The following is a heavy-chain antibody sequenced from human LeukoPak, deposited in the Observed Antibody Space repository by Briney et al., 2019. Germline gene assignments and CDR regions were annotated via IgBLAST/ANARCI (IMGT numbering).Heavy chain of an antibody. Sequence: ASVKVSCKASGYTFTGYYMHWVRQAPGQGLGWMGWINPNSGGTNYAQKFQGRVTMTRDTSISTAYMELSRLRSDDTAVYYCARDLGYSSSNWFDPWGQGTLVTVSS. CDR2: INPNSGGT. CDR1: GYTFTGYY. CDR3: ARDLGYSSSNWFDP. J-gene: IGHJ5*02. D-gene: IGHD6-6*01. V-gene: IGHV1-2*02.